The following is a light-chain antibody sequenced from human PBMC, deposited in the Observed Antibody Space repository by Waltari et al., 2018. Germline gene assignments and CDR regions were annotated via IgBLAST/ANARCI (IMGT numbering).Light chain of an antibody. CDR1: NSDLGSYNL. CDR3: SSYASRTSFAI. J-gene: IGLJ2*01. V-gene: IGLV2-23*02. CDR2: EVT. Sequence: QSALTQPASVYGSPGQSITISCTGTNSDLGSYNLVSWYQQHPGRAPKLVIHEVTKRPSGISDRFSGSKSGNMASLTISGLQAEDEADYYCSSYASRTSFAIFGGGTKLTVL.